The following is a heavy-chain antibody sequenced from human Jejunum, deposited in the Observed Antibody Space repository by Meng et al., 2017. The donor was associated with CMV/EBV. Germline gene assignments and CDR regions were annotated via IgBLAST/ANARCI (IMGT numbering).Heavy chain of an antibody. CDR1: GGSCSSYV. V-gene: IGHV1-69*01. CDR2: ITPVFGTT. J-gene: IGHJ4*02. D-gene: IGHD3-22*01. CDR3: ARVNDGRVRYYFAY. Sequence: SGGSCSSYVINWVRQAPGQGPEWMGEITPVFGTTSYAPKFQGKVTITADESTSTVFMELSSLRSEDTAVYYCARVNDGRVRYYFAYWGQGTLVTVSS.